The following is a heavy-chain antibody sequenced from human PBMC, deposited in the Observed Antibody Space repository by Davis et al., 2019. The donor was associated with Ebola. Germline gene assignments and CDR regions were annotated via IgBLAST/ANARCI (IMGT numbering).Heavy chain of an antibody. J-gene: IGHJ5*02. CDR3: ARTTKTSISDSGLGYTYFDH. D-gene: IGHD1-1*01. CDR2: VSHGGVS. Sequence: MPSETLSLTCAVYGGSFSGYYWSWIRQSPGKGLEWIGKVSHGGVSDYNPSLRSRVTISVDMSKNQFSLKMNPVTAADTAVYYCARTTKTSISDSGLGYTYFDHWSQGTLVTVSS. V-gene: IGHV4-34*01. CDR1: GGSFSGYY.